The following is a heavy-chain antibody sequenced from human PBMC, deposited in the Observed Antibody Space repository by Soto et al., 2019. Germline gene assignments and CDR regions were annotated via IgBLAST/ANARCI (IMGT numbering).Heavy chain of an antibody. V-gene: IGHV4-34*01. CDR2: INHSGST. J-gene: IGHJ4*02. CDR3: ARARYKIAFDY. D-gene: IGHD1-1*01. Sequence: LSLTCAVYGGSFSGYYWSWIRQPPGKGLEWIGEINHSGSTNYNPSLKSRVTISVDTSKNQFSLKLSSVTAADTAVYYCARARYKIAFDYWGQGTLVTVSS. CDR1: GGSFSGYY.